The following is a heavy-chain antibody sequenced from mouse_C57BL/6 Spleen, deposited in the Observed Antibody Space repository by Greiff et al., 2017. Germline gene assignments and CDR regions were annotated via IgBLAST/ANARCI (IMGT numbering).Heavy chain of an antibody. V-gene: IGHV1-52*01. CDR3: ARRRGDSMDY. J-gene: IGHJ4*01. CDR1: GYTFTSYW. Sequence: VKLQQPGAELVRPGSSVKLSCKASGYTFTSYWMHWVKQRPIQGLEWIGNIDPSDSETHYNQKFKDKATLTVDKSSSTAYMQLSSLTSEDSAVYYCARRRGDSMDYWGQGTSVTVSS. CDR2: IDPSDSET.